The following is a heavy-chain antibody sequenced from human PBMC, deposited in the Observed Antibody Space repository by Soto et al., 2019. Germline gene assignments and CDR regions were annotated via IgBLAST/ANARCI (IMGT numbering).Heavy chain of an antibody. J-gene: IGHJ6*02. D-gene: IGHD2-8*01. CDR3: ARGGGYCTNGVCYTRKDYGMDV. V-gene: IGHV1-46*01. CDR2: INPSGGST. CDR1: GYTFTSYY. Sequence: GASAKVSCKASGYTFTSYYMHWVRQAPGQGLEWMGIINPSGGSTSYAQKFQGRVTMTRDTSTSTVYMELSSLRSEDTAVYYCARGGGYCTNGVCYTRKDYGMDVWGQGTTVTVSS.